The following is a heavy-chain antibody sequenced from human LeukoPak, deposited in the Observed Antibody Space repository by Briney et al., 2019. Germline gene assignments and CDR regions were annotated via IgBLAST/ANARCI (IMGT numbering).Heavy chain of an antibody. Sequence: GGSLRLSCAASGFTFSSYWMHWVRQAPGKGLVWVSRVNTDGRSTSYADSVKGRFTISRDNAKNTLYLQMNSLRAEDTAVYYCAKPYGSGYSYFGSWGQGALVTVSS. D-gene: IGHD6-19*01. CDR1: GFTFSSYW. CDR3: AKPYGSGYSYFGS. CDR2: VNTDGRST. V-gene: IGHV3-74*01. J-gene: IGHJ4*02.